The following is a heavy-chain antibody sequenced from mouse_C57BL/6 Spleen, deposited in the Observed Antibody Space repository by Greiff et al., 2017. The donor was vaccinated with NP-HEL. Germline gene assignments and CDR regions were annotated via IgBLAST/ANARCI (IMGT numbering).Heavy chain of an antibody. D-gene: IGHD1-1*01. J-gene: IGHJ2*01. Sequence: EVQLQQSGPVLVKPGASVKMSCKASGYTFTDYYMNWVKQSHGKSLEWIGVINPYNGGTSYNQKFKGKATLTVDKSSNTAYMELNSLTSEDSAVYYCARYYYGSRDYWGQGTTLTVSS. CDR3: ARYYYGSRDY. CDR1: GYTFTDYY. V-gene: IGHV1-19*01. CDR2: INPYNGGT.